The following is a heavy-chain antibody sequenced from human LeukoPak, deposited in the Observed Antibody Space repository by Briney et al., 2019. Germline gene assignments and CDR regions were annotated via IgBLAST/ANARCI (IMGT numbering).Heavy chain of an antibody. CDR3: AKSRGPPPYYFDY. CDR2: LSGSGGST. J-gene: IGHJ4*02. CDR1: GFTFSSYA. Sequence: GGSLRLSCAASGFTFSSYAMSWVRQAPGKGLEWISALSGSGGSTYYADSVKGRFTISRDNSKNTLYLQMNSLRAEDTAVYYCAKSRGPPPYYFDYWGQGTLVTVSS. V-gene: IGHV3-23*01. D-gene: IGHD6-19*01.